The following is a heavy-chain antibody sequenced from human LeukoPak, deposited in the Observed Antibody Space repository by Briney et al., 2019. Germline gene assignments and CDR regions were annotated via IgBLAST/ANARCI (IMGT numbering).Heavy chain of an antibody. CDR1: GFIFSTYG. Sequence: TGGSLRLSCAASGFIFSTYGMYWVRQAPGKGLEWVAFIRHDGSIKNYADSVKGRSTISRDNSKNTLYLQMNSLRAEDTAVYYCAKDSLAGIDYWGQGTLVTVSS. V-gene: IGHV3-30*02. CDR2: IRHDGSIK. CDR3: AKDSLAGIDY. D-gene: IGHD3-16*01. J-gene: IGHJ4*02.